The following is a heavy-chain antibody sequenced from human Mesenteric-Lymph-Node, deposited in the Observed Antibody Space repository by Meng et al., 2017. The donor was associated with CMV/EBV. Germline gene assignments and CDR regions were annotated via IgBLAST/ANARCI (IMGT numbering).Heavy chain of an antibody. V-gene: IGHV4-39*07. CDR2: IYYTGST. Sequence: SQTLSPTCGASGGSISNARYYWGWIRQPPGQTLEWIGNIYYTGSTYYTPALKSRVTMSVDTSKNQFSLRLRFLTAADTAVYYCARARGGYCSTTSCYHDAFDIWGQGTMVTVSS. CDR3: ARARGGYCSTTSCYHDAFDI. D-gene: IGHD2-2*01. J-gene: IGHJ3*02. CDR1: GGSISNARYY.